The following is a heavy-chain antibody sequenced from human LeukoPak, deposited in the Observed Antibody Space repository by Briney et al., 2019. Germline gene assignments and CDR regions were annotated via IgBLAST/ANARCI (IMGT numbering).Heavy chain of an antibody. Sequence: SVKVSCKASGGTFSSYAISWVRQAPGQGLEWMGGIIPIFGTANYAQKFQGRVTITADESTSTAYMELSSLRSEDTAVYYCAGARITFGGVIEYYMDVWGKGTMVTISS. J-gene: IGHJ6*03. CDR3: AGARITFGGVIEYYMDV. CDR1: GGTFSSYA. V-gene: IGHV1-69*13. CDR2: IIPIFGTA. D-gene: IGHD3-16*02.